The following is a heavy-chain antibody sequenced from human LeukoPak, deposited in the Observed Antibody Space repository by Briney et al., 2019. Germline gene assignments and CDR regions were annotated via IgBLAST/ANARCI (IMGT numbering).Heavy chain of an antibody. J-gene: IGHJ4*02. CDR3: ARSMVRIDY. D-gene: IGHD3-10*01. CDR1: GFTVSSNY. Sequence: GGSLRLSCAASGFTVSSNYMSWVRQAPGKGLEWVSSISGSGDSTYYADSVKGRFTISRDNSKNTLYLQMNSLRAEDTAVYYCARSMVRIDYWGQGTLVTVSS. V-gene: IGHV3-23*01. CDR2: ISGSGDST.